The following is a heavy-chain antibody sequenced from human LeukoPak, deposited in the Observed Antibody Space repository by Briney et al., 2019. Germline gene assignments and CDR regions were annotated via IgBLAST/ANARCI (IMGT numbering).Heavy chain of an antibody. V-gene: IGHV3-7*04. J-gene: IGHJ4*02. CDR1: GFTFSSYW. Sequence: GGSLRLSCAASGFTFSSYWMSWVRQAPGKGLEWVANIKQGGSEKYYVDSVKGRFTISRDNAKNSLYLQMNSLRAEDTAVYYCARATYYYDSSGYYYGSWGQGTLVTVSS. CDR2: IKQGGSEK. CDR3: ARATYYYDSSGYYYGS. D-gene: IGHD3-22*01.